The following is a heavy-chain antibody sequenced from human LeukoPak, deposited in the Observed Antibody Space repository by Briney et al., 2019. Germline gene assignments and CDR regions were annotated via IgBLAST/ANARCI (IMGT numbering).Heavy chain of an antibody. V-gene: IGHV3-7*03. CDR1: GFTFSSYW. Sequence: GGSLRLSCAASGFTFSSYWMSWVRQAPGKGLEWVANIKQDGSEKYYVDSVKGRFTISRDNAKNSLYLQMNSLRAEDTALYYCAKGGGGYSYGYCFDYWGQGTLVTVSS. D-gene: IGHD5-18*01. CDR2: IKQDGSEK. J-gene: IGHJ4*02. CDR3: AKGGGGYSYGYCFDY.